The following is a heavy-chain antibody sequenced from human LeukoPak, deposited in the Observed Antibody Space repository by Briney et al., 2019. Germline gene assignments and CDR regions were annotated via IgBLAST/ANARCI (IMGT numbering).Heavy chain of an antibody. CDR3: AGLEGRYSTDWFYFFDY. J-gene: IGHJ4*02. V-gene: IGHV4-4*02. Sequence: PSETLSLTCIVSGGSISSLNLWSWLRQPPGKGPEWIGEMYLGGTTNFNPSLKSRVTILIDKSENQLSLQLTSVTAADTAVYYCAGLEGRYSTDWFYFFDYWGQGALVTVSS. CDR1: GGSISSLNL. D-gene: IGHD6-19*01. CDR2: MYLGGTT.